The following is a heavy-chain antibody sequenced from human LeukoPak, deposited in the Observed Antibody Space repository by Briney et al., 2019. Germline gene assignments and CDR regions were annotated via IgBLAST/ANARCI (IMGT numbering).Heavy chain of an antibody. J-gene: IGHJ4*02. CDR3: ARMTLYGSGTVD. Sequence: GGSLRLSCAASGFTFSSYAMHWVRQAPGKGPEYVSGISSNGGSTYYAGSVKGRFTISRDNSKNTVNLQMGSLRIEDTAVYHCARMTLYGSGTVDWGQGTLVTVSS. CDR2: ISSNGGST. D-gene: IGHD3-10*01. V-gene: IGHV3-64*02. CDR1: GFTFSSYA.